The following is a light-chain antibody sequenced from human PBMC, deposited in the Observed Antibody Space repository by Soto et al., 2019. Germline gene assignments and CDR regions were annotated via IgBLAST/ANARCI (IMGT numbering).Light chain of an antibody. CDR3: SSYTSTTTLDV. CDR2: EVT. V-gene: IGLV2-14*01. CDR1: SSDVGDYNY. Sequence: QSALTQPASVSGSPGQSITISCTGTSSDVGDYNYVSWYQQHPGKAPKLIIYEVTNRPSGVSNRFSASKSGNTASLTISGLQAEDEADYYCSSYTSTTTLDVFGTGTKVTVL. J-gene: IGLJ1*01.